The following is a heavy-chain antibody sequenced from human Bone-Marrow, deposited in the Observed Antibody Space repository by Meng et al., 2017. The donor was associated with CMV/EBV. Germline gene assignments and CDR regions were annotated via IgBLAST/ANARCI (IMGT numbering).Heavy chain of an antibody. V-gene: IGHV3-30*02. CDR3: AKDSGLVVANLPYYYYGMDV. CDR1: GYTFTGYY. D-gene: IGHD2-15*01. CDR2: IRYDGSNK. Sequence: SCKASGYTFTGYYMHWVRQAPGKGLEWVAFIRYDGSNKYYADSVKGRFTISRDNSKNTLYLQMNSLRAEDTAVYYCAKDSGLVVANLPYYYYGMDVWGQGTTVTVSS. J-gene: IGHJ6*02.